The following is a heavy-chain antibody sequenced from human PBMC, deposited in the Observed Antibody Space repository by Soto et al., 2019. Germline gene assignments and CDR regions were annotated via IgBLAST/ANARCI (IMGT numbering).Heavy chain of an antibody. V-gene: IGHV4-4*07. D-gene: IGHD2-8*01. Sequence: HVQLQESGPGLVKPSETLSLICTVSGDSISNFYWRWIRQPTGKGLESLGRISARGTTNYNHSLLSRDAMSLDTSKNQFSLRMTSLSAADTAVYFCARGMGRYFDLWGRGTLVTVFS. CDR3: ARGMGRYFDL. CDR1: GDSISNFY. CDR2: ISARGTT. J-gene: IGHJ2*01.